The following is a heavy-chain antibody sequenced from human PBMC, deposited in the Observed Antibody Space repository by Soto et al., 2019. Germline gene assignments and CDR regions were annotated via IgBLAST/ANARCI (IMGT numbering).Heavy chain of an antibody. CDR3: ARQSSSSWDGMDV. Sequence: GESLKISCKGSGYSFTSYWIGWVRQMPGKGLEWMGIIYPGDSDTRYSPSFQGQVTISADKSISTAYLQWSSLKASDTAMYYCARQSSSSWDGMDVWGQGTTVTVSS. J-gene: IGHJ6*02. V-gene: IGHV5-51*01. CDR1: GYSFTSYW. CDR2: IYPGDSDT. D-gene: IGHD6-13*01.